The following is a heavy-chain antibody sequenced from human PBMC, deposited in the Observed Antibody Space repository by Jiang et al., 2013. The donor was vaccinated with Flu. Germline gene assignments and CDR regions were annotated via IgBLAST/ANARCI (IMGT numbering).Heavy chain of an antibody. Sequence: LLKPSETLSLTCAVYGGSFSGYYWSWIRQPPGKGLEWIGEINHSGSTNYNPSLKSRVTISVDTSKNQFSLKLSSVTAADTAVYYCARERVRIAAVRFARGGYFQHWGQGTLVTVSS. CDR2: INHSGST. D-gene: IGHD6-13*01. CDR1: GGSFSGYY. J-gene: IGHJ1*01. CDR3: ARERVRIAAVRFARGGYFQH. V-gene: IGHV4-34*01.